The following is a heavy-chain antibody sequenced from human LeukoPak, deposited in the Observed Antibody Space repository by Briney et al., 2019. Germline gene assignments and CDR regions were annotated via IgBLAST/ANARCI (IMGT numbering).Heavy chain of an antibody. CDR1: GGSISSSSYY. CDR2: IYYSGST. D-gene: IGHD4-17*01. J-gene: IGHJ4*02. CDR3: AGSGHYGDYKVDY. V-gene: IGHV4-39*01. Sequence: SETLSLTCTVSGGSISSSSYYWGWIRQPPGKGLEWIGSIYYSGSTYYNPSLKSRVTISVDTSKNQFSLKLSSVTAADTAVYYCAGSGHYGDYKVDYWGQGTLVTVSS.